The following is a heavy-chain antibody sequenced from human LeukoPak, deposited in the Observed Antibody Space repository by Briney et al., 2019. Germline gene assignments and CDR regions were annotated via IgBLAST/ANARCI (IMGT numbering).Heavy chain of an antibody. CDR3: ARVSLRGEVDY. D-gene: IGHD3-10*01. CDR2: IYYSGGT. Sequence: PSETLSLTCAVSGGSISSYYWSWIRQPPGKGLEWIGYIYYSGGTNYNPSLKSRVTISVDTSKNQFSLKLSSVTAADTAVYYCARVSLRGEVDYWGQGTLVTVSS. CDR1: GGSISSYY. V-gene: IGHV4-59*01. J-gene: IGHJ4*02.